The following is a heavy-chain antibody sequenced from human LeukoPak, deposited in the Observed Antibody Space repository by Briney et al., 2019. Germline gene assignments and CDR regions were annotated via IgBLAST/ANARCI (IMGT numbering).Heavy chain of an antibody. CDR3: ARDYGSSWYVDYYGMDV. CDR2: VYNSGST. CDR1: GASISSSNDY. V-gene: IGHV4-39*07. J-gene: IGHJ6*02. D-gene: IGHD6-13*01. Sequence: SETLSLTCTVSGASISSSNDYWGWIRQPPGKGLEWIGSVYNSGSTFYNPSLESRVTISVETSKNQFSLKLSSVTAADTAVYYCARDYGSSWYVDYYGMDVWGQGTTVTVSS.